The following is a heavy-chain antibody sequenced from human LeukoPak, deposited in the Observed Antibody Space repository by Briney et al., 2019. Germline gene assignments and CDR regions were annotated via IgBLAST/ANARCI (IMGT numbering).Heavy chain of an antibody. D-gene: IGHD3-10*01. CDR2: ISAYNGNT. CDR3: ARDYFAMVRGVIITPLGY. V-gene: IGHV1-18*01. CDR1: GYTFTSYG. Sequence: GASVKVSCKASGYTFTSYGISWVRQAPGQGLEWMGWISAYNGNTNYAQKLQGRVTMTTDTSTSTAYMELRSLRSDDTAVYYCARDYFAMVRGVIITPLGYWGQGTLVTASS. J-gene: IGHJ4*02.